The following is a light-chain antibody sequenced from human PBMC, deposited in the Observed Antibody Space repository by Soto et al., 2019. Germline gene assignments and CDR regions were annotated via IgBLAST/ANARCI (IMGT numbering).Light chain of an antibody. CDR2: EAS. CDR3: QQYNNFPLP. V-gene: IGKV1-5*01. Sequence: DIQMTQSPSTLSASVGDRVTITCRASQSISSWLAWYQQKPGKAPKLLIHEASRLESGVPSRFSGSESGTEFTLTISGLHAEDFATYYCQQYNNFPLPFGGGPKVDIK. CDR1: QSISSW. J-gene: IGKJ4*01.